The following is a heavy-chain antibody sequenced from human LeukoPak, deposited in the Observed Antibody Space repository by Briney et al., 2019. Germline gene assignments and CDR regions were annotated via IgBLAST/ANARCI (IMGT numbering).Heavy chain of an antibody. V-gene: IGHV3-30*18. D-gene: IGHD4-17*01. CDR2: LSDDGRRK. CDR3: AKRPSDYGDYVSYFDY. Sequence: TGGSLRLSWAASGFSFISYGMHGVRQAPGKGLEWVGVLSDDGRRKDYADSVKGRFTISRDNSKDTLYLQMNSLRAEDTAVYYCAKRPSDYGDYVSYFDYWGQGTLVTVSS. CDR1: GFSFISYG. J-gene: IGHJ4*02.